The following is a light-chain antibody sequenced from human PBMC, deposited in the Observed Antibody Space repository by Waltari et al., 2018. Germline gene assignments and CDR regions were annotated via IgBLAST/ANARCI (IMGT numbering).Light chain of an antibody. CDR1: AFPREY. CDR3: QSSDISGPYGV. Sequence: YELTQPPSVSLSPGQTARIPCPGYAFPREYVYWYLQRPGQAPVLVIYQDSERPSGIPERFSGSTSGTTSTLTISGVQAEDEGDYYCQSSDISGPYGVFGGGTKLTVL. J-gene: IGLJ3*02. CDR2: QDS. V-gene: IGLV3-25*03.